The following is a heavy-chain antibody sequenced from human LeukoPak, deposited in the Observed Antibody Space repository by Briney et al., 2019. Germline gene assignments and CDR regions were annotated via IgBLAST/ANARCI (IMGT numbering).Heavy chain of an antibody. D-gene: IGHD3-10*01. CDR2: ISGSGGST. CDR1: GFTFTGYA. CDR3: AKDRGFFYGSGSNH. Sequence: RTGGSLRLSCAASGFTFTGYAMSWGPQSPGKGLEWVSSISGSGGSTYYADSAKGRFTISTDNSKKTLYLQMNSLRAEDTAVYYCAKDRGFFYGSGSNHWGQGTLVTVSS. J-gene: IGHJ4*02. V-gene: IGHV3-23*01.